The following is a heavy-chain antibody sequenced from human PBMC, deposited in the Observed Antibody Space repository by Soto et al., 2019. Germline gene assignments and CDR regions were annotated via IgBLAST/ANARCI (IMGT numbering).Heavy chain of an antibody. D-gene: IGHD3-10*01. V-gene: IGHV3-23*01. CDR3: AKDPISQGFGELLFDYGMDV. J-gene: IGHJ6*02. CDR1: GFTFSSYA. CDR2: ISGSGGST. Sequence: GGSLRLSCAASGFTFSSYAMSWVRQAPGKGLEWVSAISGSGGSTYYADSVKGRFTISRDNSKNTLYLQMNSLRAEDTAVYYCAKDPISQGFGELLFDYGMDVWGQGTTVTVSS.